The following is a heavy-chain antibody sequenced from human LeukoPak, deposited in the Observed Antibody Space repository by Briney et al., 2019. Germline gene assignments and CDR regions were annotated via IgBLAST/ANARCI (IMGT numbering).Heavy chain of an antibody. CDR3: GRGDSRDF. CDR1: GITFSTYT. Sequence: EAGGSLRLSCVVSGITFSTYTMNWVRQAPGKGLEWVSSIGPSGTNTHYADSVKGRFTISRDNARNSLFLQMSSLRGDDTAVYYCGRGDSRDFWGQGTLVTVSS. V-gene: IGHV3-21*01. J-gene: IGHJ4*02. D-gene: IGHD6-13*01. CDR2: IGPSGTNT.